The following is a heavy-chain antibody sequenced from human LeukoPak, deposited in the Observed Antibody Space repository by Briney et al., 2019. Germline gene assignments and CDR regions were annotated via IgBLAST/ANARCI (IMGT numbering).Heavy chain of an antibody. CDR2: ITGSGSTR. V-gene: IGHV3-23*01. J-gene: IGHJ4*02. CDR3: ASPTEQWELLRGYFDY. D-gene: IGHD1-26*01. CDR1: GITFSNYA. Sequence: GGSLRLSCAASGITFSNYAMSWVRQAPGKGLEWVSGITGSGSTRYYADSVKGRFAISRDNSKNTLYLQMNSLRAEDTAVYYCASPTEQWELLRGYFDYWGQGTLVTVSS.